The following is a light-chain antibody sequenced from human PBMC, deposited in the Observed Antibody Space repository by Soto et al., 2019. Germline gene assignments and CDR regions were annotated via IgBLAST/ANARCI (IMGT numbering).Light chain of an antibody. CDR3: QKYDSVPST. J-gene: IGKJ1*01. V-gene: IGKV1-27*01. CDR1: QCIGTN. CDR2: AAS. Sequence: DIQMTQSPFSLSVSVGYRVTITCRASQCIGTNLAWYQQKPGKVPNLLIYAASTLHSGIPSRFSGIGSGTDFTLSSSSLQPEDVATYYCQKYDSVPSTFGQGTKV.